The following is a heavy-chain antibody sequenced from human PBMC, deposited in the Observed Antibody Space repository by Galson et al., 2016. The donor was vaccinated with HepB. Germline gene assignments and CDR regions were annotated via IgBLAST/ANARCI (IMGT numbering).Heavy chain of an antibody. CDR2: FNGGGGDT. V-gene: IGHV3-23*01. J-gene: IGHJ4*02. Sequence: SLRLSCAASGFTFSSYAMSWVRQAPGKGLEWVSGFNGGGGDTNYADSVKGRFTISRDNSKSMLFLNMNSLRVEGTATYFCAKEGASAASSIDSWGQGTLVTVSS. CDR3: AKEGASAASSIDS. CDR1: GFTFSSYA. D-gene: IGHD4/OR15-4a*01.